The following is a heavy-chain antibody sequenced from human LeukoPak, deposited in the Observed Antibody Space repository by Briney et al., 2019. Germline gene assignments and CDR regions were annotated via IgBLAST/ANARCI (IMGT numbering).Heavy chain of an antibody. CDR1: GDSIISYS. CDR3: ARHAYPYYYDISCYSYRLYYFDY. V-gene: IGHV4-59*08. D-gene: IGHD3-22*01. Sequence: SETLSLTCTVSGDSIISYSWSWLRQPPGMGLEWIGYIYYSGSTNYNPSLKSRVTISVDTSKNQFSLKLSSVTAADTAVYYCARHAYPYYYDISCYSYRLYYFDYWGQGTLVTVSS. CDR2: IYYSGST. J-gene: IGHJ4*02.